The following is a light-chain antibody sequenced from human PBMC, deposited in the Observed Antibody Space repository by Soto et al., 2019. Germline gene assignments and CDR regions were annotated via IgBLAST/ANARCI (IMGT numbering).Light chain of an antibody. Sequence: DIQMTQSPSSLSASVGDRVTITCRARQSISSYLNWYQQKPGKAPKLLIYAASSLQSGVPSRFSGSGSGTDFTLTISSLQPEDFAIFYCQQSYSTPMYTFGQGTKLEIK. CDR2: AAS. CDR3: QQSYSTPMYT. CDR1: QSISSY. J-gene: IGKJ2*01. V-gene: IGKV1-39*01.